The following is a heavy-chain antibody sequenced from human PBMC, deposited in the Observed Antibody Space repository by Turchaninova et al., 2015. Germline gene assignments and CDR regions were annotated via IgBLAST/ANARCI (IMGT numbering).Heavy chain of an antibody. CDR2: ISSSSSYI. J-gene: IGHJ4*02. CDR3: ARDWLLWFGEMELDY. V-gene: IGHV3-21*01. D-gene: IGHD3-10*01. CDR1: GFTFSSYS. Sequence: EVQLVESGGGLVKPGGSLRLSCAASGFTFSSYSMNWVRQAPGKGLEWVSSISSSSSYICYADSVKGRFTSSRENAKNSLYLQMNSLRAEDTAVYYCARDWLLWFGEMELDYWGQGTLVTVSS.